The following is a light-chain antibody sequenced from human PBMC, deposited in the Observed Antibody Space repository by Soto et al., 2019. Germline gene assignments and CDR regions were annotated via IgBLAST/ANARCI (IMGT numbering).Light chain of an antibody. CDR2: GVS. Sequence: EIVLTQSPGTLFLSSGEGATLSCRVSQTIKNNYLAWYQQKPGQAPRLLIYGVSNRATGIPDRFSGSGSGADFTLTISKLEPEDLAVYYCHQYGSSPRTFGQGTKVEIK. CDR3: HQYGSSPRT. V-gene: IGKV3-20*01. CDR1: QTIKNNY. J-gene: IGKJ1*01.